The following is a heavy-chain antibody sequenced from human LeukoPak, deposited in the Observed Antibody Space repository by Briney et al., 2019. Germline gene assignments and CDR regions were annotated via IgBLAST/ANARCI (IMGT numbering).Heavy chain of an antibody. CDR2: IYHSGST. J-gene: IGHJ4*02. Sequence: SETLSLTCAVSGGSISSGNWWSWVRQPPGKGLEWIGEIYHSGSTNYNPSLKSRVTISVDKSKNQFSLKLSSVTAADKAVYYCSGYDILTGYSNFDYWGQGTLVTVSS. CDR1: GGSISSGNW. V-gene: IGHV4-4*02. CDR3: SGYDILTGYSNFDY. D-gene: IGHD3-9*01.